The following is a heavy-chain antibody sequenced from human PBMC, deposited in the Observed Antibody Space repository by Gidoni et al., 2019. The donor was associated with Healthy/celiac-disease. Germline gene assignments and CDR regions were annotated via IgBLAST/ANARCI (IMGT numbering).Heavy chain of an antibody. V-gene: IGHV1-46*01. J-gene: IGHJ6*02. CDR1: GYTFTSYY. Sequence: QVQLVQSGAEVKKPGASVKVSCKASGYTFTSYYMHWVRQAPGQGLEWMGIINPSGGSTSYAQKFQGRVTMTRDTSTSTVYMELSSLRSEDTAVYYCARDRKWIQLPSYGMDVWGQGTTVTVSS. D-gene: IGHD5-18*01. CDR3: ARDRKWIQLPSYGMDV. CDR2: INPSGGST.